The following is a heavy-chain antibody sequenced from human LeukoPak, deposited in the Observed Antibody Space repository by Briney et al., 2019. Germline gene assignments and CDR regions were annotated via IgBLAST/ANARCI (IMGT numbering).Heavy chain of an antibody. CDR2: ILYPGST. V-gene: IGHV4-39*01. CDR3: ARNIDD. J-gene: IGHJ4*02. Sequence: SETLSLTCTVSGGSISSSAYYWGWIRQPPGKGLEWIGSILYPGSTYYKPSLKSRVTISVDTSKNQFSLKLSSVTAADTAVYYCARNIDDWGQGTLVTVSS. D-gene: IGHD1/OR15-1a*01. CDR1: GGSISSSAYY.